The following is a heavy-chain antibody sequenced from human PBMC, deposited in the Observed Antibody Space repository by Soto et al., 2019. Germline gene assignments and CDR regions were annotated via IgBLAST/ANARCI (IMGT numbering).Heavy chain of an antibody. CDR1: GFTFSSFG. Sequence: GGSLRLSCAVSGFTFSSFGMNWVRQAPGKGLEWISYITSDSSTRHYADFVKGRFTISRDNAKNSLYLQMNSLRDEDTAVYFCGQTHYFDYWGQGTLVTVSS. CDR2: ITSDSSTR. V-gene: IGHV3-48*02. J-gene: IGHJ4*02. CDR3: GQTHYFDY.